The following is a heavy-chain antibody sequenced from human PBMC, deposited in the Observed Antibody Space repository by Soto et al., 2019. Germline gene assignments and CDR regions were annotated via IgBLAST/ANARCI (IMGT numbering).Heavy chain of an antibody. D-gene: IGHD6-13*01. Sequence: QVQLVESGGGLVKPGGSLRLSCAASGFTFSDYYMSWIRQAPGKGLEWVSYISSSSSYTNYADSVKGRFTISRDNAKNSLYLQMNSLRAEDTAVYYCARQYSSSWSDYWGQGTLVTVSS. CDR3: ARQYSSSWSDY. CDR1: GFTFSDYY. J-gene: IGHJ4*02. V-gene: IGHV3-11*05. CDR2: ISSSSSYT.